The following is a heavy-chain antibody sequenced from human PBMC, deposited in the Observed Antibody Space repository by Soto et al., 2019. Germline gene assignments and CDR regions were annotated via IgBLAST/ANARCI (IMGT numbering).Heavy chain of an antibody. Sequence: EVQLVESGGDLVQRGGSLRLSCAASGFDVSNTDMSWVRQAPGKGLEWVSVIYSGGYTNYADSVKVRFIVSRDSPKNTLYLQMDSLRAEATAVYYCAREAIIVIAAPEYYFDYCGQGTLVTVSS. V-gene: IGHV3-66*01. D-gene: IGHD3-22*01. CDR1: GFDVSNTD. CDR3: AREAIIVIAAPEYYFDY. J-gene: IGHJ4*02. CDR2: IYSGGYT.